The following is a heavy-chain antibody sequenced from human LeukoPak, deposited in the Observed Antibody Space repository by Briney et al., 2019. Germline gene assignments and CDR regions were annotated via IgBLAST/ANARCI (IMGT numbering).Heavy chain of an antibody. CDR3: ARGRLGSVVFEGYYYFMDV. CDR1: GGSFNDYF. V-gene: IGHV4-34*01. D-gene: IGHD3-22*01. Sequence: SETLSLTCAVYGGSFNDYFWTWIRQPPGKGLEWIGEVYNGGSTNYNLSLKSRVIIPVDTSKNQFSLRLSSVTAADTAVYYCARGRLGSVVFEGYYYFMDVWGKGTTVTVSS. CDR2: VYNGGST. J-gene: IGHJ6*03.